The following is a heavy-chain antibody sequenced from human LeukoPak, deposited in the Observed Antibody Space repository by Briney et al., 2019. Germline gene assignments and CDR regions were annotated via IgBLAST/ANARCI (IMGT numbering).Heavy chain of an antibody. CDR1: GFTFSSYW. D-gene: IGHD3-22*01. V-gene: IGHV3-74*01. J-gene: IGHJ4*02. Sequence: PGGSLRLSRAASGFTFSSYWMHWVRQAPGKGLVWVSRINSDVTNTNYADSVKGRFTISRDNAKNTLYLQMNSLRVEDTAVYYCAMGYYDSSGYSHFDYWGQGTLVTVSS. CDR2: INSDVTNT. CDR3: AMGYYDSSGYSHFDY.